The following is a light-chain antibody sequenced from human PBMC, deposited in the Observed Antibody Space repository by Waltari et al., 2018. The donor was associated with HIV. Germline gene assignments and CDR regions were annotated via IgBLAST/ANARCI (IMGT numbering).Light chain of an antibody. CDR1: QSISSS. V-gene: IGKV3-11*01. J-gene: IGKJ2*01. Sequence: EIVLAQSPGTLSLSPGERATLPCRASQSISSSLAWYQQKPGRAPRLLIYDASNRATGIPARFSGSGPGTDFTRTISSLEPEDFAGYYCQQRSNRPPKYTFGQGTKLEIK. CDR2: DAS. CDR3: QQRSNRPPKYT.